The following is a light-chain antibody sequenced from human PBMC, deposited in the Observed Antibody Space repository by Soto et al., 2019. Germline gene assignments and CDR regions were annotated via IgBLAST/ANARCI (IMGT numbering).Light chain of an antibody. Sequence: QSALTQPASVSGSPGQSITISCTGTGSDVGGYNYVSWYQQHPGKAPKLMIYEVSNRPSGVSNRFSGSKSDNTASLTISGLQAEDEADYYCSSYRSSSTVFGTGTKLTVL. CDR3: SSYRSSSTV. CDR1: GSDVGGYNY. V-gene: IGLV2-14*01. J-gene: IGLJ1*01. CDR2: EVS.